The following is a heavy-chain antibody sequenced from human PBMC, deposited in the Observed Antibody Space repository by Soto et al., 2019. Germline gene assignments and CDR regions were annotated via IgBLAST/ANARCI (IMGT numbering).Heavy chain of an antibody. D-gene: IGHD2-21*02. J-gene: IGHJ4*02. Sequence: PGGSLRLSCAASGFTFSSYAMHWVRQAPGKGLEWVAVISYDGSNKYYADSVKGRFTISRDNSKNTLYLQMNSLRAEDTAVYYCAREAETEPEYYFDYWGQGTLVTLSS. CDR2: ISYDGSNK. CDR3: AREAETEPEYYFDY. V-gene: IGHV3-30-3*01. CDR1: GFTFSSYA.